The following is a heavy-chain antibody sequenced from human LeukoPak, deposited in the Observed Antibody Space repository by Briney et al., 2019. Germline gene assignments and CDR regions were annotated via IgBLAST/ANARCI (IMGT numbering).Heavy chain of an antibody. Sequence: SETLSLTCTVSGDSMYSYYWSWIRQPPGKGLEWIGYIYYSGSTYYNPSLKSRVTISVDTSKNQFSLKLSSVTAADTAVYYCARETPGGPQNAFDIWGQGTMVTVSS. D-gene: IGHD2-15*01. V-gene: IGHV4-59*12. CDR2: IYYSGST. J-gene: IGHJ3*02. CDR1: GDSMYSYY. CDR3: ARETPGGPQNAFDI.